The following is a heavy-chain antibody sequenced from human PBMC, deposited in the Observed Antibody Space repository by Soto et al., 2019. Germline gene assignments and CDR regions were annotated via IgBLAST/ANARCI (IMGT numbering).Heavy chain of an antibody. CDR3: AKVGNGGDCLIPLCEVYFDY. CDR2: ISGSGGST. Sequence: EVQLLESGGGLVQPGGSLRLSCAASGFTFSSYAMSWVRQAPGKGLEWVSAISGSGGSTYYADSVKGRFTISRDNSKNTLYLQMNSLRAEDTAVYYCAKVGNGGDCLIPLCEVYFDYWGQGTLVTVSS. D-gene: IGHD2-21*02. CDR1: GFTFSSYA. V-gene: IGHV3-23*01. J-gene: IGHJ4*02.